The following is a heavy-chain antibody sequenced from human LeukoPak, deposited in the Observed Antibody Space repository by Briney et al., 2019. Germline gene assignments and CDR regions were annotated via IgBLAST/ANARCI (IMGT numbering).Heavy chain of an antibody. CDR3: ARALRTVWGYYFDY. Sequence: GGSLRLSCAASGFTFSSYEMNWVRQAPGKGLEWVSYISSSGNTIYYADSVKGRFTISRDNAKNSLYLLMNSLRAEDTAVYYCARALRTVWGYYFDYWGQGTLGTVSA. V-gene: IGHV3-48*03. J-gene: IGHJ4*02. CDR2: ISSSGNTI. CDR1: GFTFSSYE. D-gene: IGHD4-17*01.